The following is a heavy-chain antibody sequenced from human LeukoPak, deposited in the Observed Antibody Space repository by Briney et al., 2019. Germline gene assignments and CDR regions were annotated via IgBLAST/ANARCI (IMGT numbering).Heavy chain of an antibody. J-gene: IGHJ4*02. CDR3: ATDCRGDCYSRY. D-gene: IGHD2-21*02. CDR2: INPNNGGI. V-gene: IGHV1-2*02. Sequence: ASVKVSCKASGYTFNDYYLHWVRQAPGQGLEWMGWINPNNGGIKYAQKFQGRVTMTRDTSISTAYMELSSLKSDDTAVYYCATDCRGDCYSRYWGQGTLVTVSS. CDR1: GYTFNDYY.